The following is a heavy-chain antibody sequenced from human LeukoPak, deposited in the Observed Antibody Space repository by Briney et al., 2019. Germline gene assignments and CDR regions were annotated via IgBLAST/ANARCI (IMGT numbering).Heavy chain of an antibody. D-gene: IGHD3-16*02. CDR2: ISGSGGST. CDR3: AKDFMITFGGVIALGAFDI. J-gene: IGHJ3*02. CDR1: GFTFSSYA. Sequence: GGSLRLSCAASGFTFSSYAMSWVRQAPGKGLEWVSAISGSGGSTYYADSVKGRFTISRDNSKNTLYLQMNSLRAEDTAVYYCAKDFMITFGGVIALGAFDIWGQGTMVTVSS. V-gene: IGHV3-23*01.